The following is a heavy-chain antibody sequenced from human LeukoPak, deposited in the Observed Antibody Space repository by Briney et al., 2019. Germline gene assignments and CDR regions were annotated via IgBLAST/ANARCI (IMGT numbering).Heavy chain of an antibody. Sequence: ASLKVSCKASGYTFTGYYMHWVRQAPGQGLEWMGIINPSGGSTSYAQKFQGRVTMTRDMSTSTVYMELSSLRSEDTAAYYCARTIAARPRSYYYYMDVWGKGTTVTVSS. CDR3: ARTIAARPRSYYYYMDV. J-gene: IGHJ6*03. CDR2: INPSGGST. V-gene: IGHV1-46*01. D-gene: IGHD6-6*01. CDR1: GYTFTGYY.